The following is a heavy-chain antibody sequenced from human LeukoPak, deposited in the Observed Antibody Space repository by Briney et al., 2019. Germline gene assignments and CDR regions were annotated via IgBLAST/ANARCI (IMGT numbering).Heavy chain of an antibody. V-gene: IGHV3-30-3*01. CDR3: ARDSVGATNYFDY. D-gene: IGHD1-26*01. CDR1: GFTFSSYA. CDR2: ISYDGSNK. J-gene: IGHJ4*02. Sequence: GSLRLSCAASGFTFSSYAMHWVRQAPGKGLEWVAVISYDGSNKYYADSVKGRFTISRDNSKNTLYLQMNSLRAEDTAVYYCARDSVGATNYFDYWGQGTPVTVSS.